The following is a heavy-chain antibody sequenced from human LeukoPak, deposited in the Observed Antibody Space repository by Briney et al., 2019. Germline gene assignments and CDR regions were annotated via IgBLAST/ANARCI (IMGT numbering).Heavy chain of an antibody. CDR2: ISGSGTST. CDR3: VENIAASPRYTWFDP. V-gene: IGHV3-23*01. J-gene: IGHJ5*02. Sequence: TGGSLRLSCAASGFTFSSNAMTWVRQAPGKGLEWVSTISGSGTSTYYADSVKDRFSISRDNSKNTLYLQMNSLSAEDTAVYYCVENIAASPRYTWFDPWGQGALVTVSS. CDR1: GFTFSSNA. D-gene: IGHD2-15*01.